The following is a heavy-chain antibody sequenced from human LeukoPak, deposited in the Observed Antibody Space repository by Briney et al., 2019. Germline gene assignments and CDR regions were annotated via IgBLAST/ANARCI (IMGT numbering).Heavy chain of an antibody. Sequence: GGSLRLSCAASGFTFSSYSMNWVRQAPGKGLEWVSSISSSSSYIYYADSVKGRFTISRDNAKNSLYLQMNSLRAEDTAGYYXAXEYXDYGGKRRFDYWGQGTLVTVSS. J-gene: IGHJ4*02. CDR3: AXEYXDYGGKRRFDY. D-gene: IGHD4-23*01. CDR2: ISSSSSYI. CDR1: GFTFSSYS. V-gene: IGHV3-21*01.